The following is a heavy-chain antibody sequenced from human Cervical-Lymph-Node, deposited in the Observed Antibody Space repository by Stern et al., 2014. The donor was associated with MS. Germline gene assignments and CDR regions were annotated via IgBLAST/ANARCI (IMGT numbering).Heavy chain of an antibody. J-gene: IGHJ4*02. CDR2: INPSSGGK. Sequence: QVQLVQSGAEVEKPGASVRVSCKASGYTFSSYYMHWLRQAPGQGFEWMGTINPSSGGKRNAQNFRGRVTLTSDASTSTVYMDLSGLRSEDTAVYYCVRGGDRELWFSAKTFCFHHWGQGTLVTVSS. V-gene: IGHV1-46*01. CDR1: GYTFSSYY. CDR3: VRGGDRELWFSAKTFCFHH. D-gene: IGHD3-10*01.